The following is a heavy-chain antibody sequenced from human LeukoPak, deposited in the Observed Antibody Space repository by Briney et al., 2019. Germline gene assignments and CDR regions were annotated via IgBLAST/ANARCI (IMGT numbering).Heavy chain of an antibody. CDR3: ARDLGLRGST. V-gene: IGHV3-74*01. J-gene: IGHJ5*02. D-gene: IGHD4-23*01. CDR1: GFTFRDSW. Sequence: GGSLRLSCEVCGFTFRDSWMHWVRETPGRGRVWVLHMYGDMSEISYAAPVKSRLTISRDNAKNTVYLQMNSLRGEATAVYYCARDLGLRGSTWGQGTLVTVSS. CDR2: MYGDMSEI.